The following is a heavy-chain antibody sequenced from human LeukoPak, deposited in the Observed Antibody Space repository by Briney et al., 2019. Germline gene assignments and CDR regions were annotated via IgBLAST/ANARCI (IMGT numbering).Heavy chain of an antibody. CDR3: AKAEGELDLVPFAY. V-gene: IGHV3-23*01. D-gene: IGHD1-1*01. J-gene: IGHJ4*02. CDR1: GFNFSTYG. CDR2: ISGSGGST. Sequence: GGSLRLSCAASGFNFSTYGISWVRQAPGKGLEWVSGISGSGGSTYYANSVKGRFTISRDNSKNTLYLQMNSLRVEDMAVYYCAKAEGELDLVPFAYWGQGTLVTVSS.